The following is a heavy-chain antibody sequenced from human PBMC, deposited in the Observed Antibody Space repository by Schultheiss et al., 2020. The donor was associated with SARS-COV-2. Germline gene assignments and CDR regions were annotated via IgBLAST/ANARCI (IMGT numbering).Heavy chain of an antibody. CDR3: AKDTVVVTAIVRGGLDP. CDR2: ISGSGGST. CDR1: GFTFSSYA. V-gene: IGHV3-23*01. Sequence: GGSLRLSCAASGFTFSSYAMHWVRQAPGKGLEYVSAISGSGGSTYYADSVKGRFTISRDNSKNTLYLQMNSLRAEDTAVYYCAKDTVVVTAIVRGGLDPWGQGTLVTVSS. D-gene: IGHD2-21*02. J-gene: IGHJ5*02.